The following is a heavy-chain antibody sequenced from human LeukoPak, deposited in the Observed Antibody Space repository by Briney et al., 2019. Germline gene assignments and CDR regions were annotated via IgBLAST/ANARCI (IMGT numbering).Heavy chain of an antibody. Sequence: SETLSPTCAVYGGSFSGNYWSWIRQPPGKGLEWIGEINQSGSTNYNPSLKSRVTISVDTSKNQFSLRLSSVTAADTAVYYCARGLEDDYGSEWGQGTLVTVSS. CDR1: GGSFSGNY. CDR2: INQSGST. CDR3: ARGLEDDYGSE. J-gene: IGHJ4*02. D-gene: IGHD3-10*01. V-gene: IGHV4-34*01.